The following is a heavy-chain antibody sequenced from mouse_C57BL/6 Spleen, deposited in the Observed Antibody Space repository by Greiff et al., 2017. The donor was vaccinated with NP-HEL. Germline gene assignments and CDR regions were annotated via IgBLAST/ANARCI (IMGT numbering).Heavy chain of an antibody. J-gene: IGHJ2*01. CDR3: ARRWDGFDY. CDR1: GYTFTSYG. D-gene: IGHD4-1*01. CDR2: IYPRSGNT. Sequence: VKLVESGAELARPGASVKLSCKASGYTFTSYGISWVKQRTGQGLEWIGEIYPRSGNTYYNEKFKGKATLTADKSSSTAYMELRSLTSEDSAVYFCARRWDGFDYWGQGTTLTVSS. V-gene: IGHV1-81*01.